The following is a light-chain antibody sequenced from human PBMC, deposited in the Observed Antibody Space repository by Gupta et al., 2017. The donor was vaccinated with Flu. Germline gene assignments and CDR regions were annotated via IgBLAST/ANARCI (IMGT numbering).Light chain of an antibody. CDR3: QQSHSVPLT. Sequence: DIQMTQSPSSLSASVGDRVTITCRASQSINRYLNWYQQRPGKAPKLLIYAASILQSGVRSRFSGSGSGTDFTLTISALQPDDFATYSCQQSHSVPLTFGGGTKVEIK. CDR1: QSINRY. V-gene: IGKV1-39*01. CDR2: AAS. J-gene: IGKJ4*01.